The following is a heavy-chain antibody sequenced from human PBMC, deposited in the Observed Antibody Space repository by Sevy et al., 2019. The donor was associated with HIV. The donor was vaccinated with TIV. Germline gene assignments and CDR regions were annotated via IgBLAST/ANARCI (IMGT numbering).Heavy chain of an antibody. CDR2: ISFDESDK. CDR1: GFAFTNYYA. CDR3: ARPRANYVDNYFFYAMDV. J-gene: IGHJ6*02. Sequence: GGSLRLSCAASGFAFTNYYAMHWVRQAPGKGLEWVALISFDESDKYYADSVKGRLTISRDNFKNTLYLQMNRLTTEDTAVYYCARPRANYVDNYFFYAMDVWGQGTTVTVSS. D-gene: IGHD4-17*01. V-gene: IGHV3-30-3*01.